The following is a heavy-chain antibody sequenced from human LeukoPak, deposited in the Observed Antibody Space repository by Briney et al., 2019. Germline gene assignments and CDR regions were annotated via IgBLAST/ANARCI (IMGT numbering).Heavy chain of an antibody. CDR2: IRNDGSIK. CDR1: GFTFSSYG. Sequence: PGGSLRLSCAASGFTFSSYGMHWVRQAPGKGLEWLAFIRNDGSIKYYADPVKGRFTISRDNSKNTVYLQMNSLKPEDTAVYFCAKWANWNGGGNGIDPWGQGTLVTASS. J-gene: IGHJ5*02. D-gene: IGHD1-1*01. CDR3: AKWANWNGGGNGIDP. V-gene: IGHV3-30*02.